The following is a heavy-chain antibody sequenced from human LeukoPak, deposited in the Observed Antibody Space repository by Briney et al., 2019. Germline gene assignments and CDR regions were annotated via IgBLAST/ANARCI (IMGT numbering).Heavy chain of an antibody. D-gene: IGHD2-2*01. J-gene: IGHJ6*02. CDR3: ARGLSSASALGGLDYYGMDV. V-gene: IGHV1-69*04. CDR1: GGTFSSYA. CDR2: IIPILGIA. Sequence: SVKVSCKASGGTFSSYAISWVRQALGQGLEWMGRIIPILGIANYAQKFQGRVTITADKSTSTAYMELSSLRSEDTAVYYCARGLSSASALGGLDYYGMDVWGQGTTVTVSS.